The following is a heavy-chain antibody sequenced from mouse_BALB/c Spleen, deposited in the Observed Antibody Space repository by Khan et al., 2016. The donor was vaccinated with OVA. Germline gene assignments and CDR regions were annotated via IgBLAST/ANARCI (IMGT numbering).Heavy chain of an antibody. CDR2: IFPGSGST. CDR3: ARGGYSVFAY. CDR1: GYTFTDYV. D-gene: IGHD3-1*01. J-gene: IGHJ3*01. Sequence: XQLQESGPELVKPGASVKMSCKASGYTFTDYVINWVKQRTGQGLEWIGDIFPGSGSTYYNENFKGKAKLTADKSSNTAYMQLSSLTFEDSAVYFCARGGYSVFAYWGQGTLVTVSA. V-gene: IGHV1-77*01.